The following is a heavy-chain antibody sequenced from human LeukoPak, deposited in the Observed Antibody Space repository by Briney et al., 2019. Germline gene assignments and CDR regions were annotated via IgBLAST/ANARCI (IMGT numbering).Heavy chain of an antibody. V-gene: IGHV5-51*01. CDR3: ARIRYSSSWSVGAPTDY. CDR1: GYTFTNYW. D-gene: IGHD6-13*01. Sequence: GESLKISCRASGYTFTNYWIGWVRQMPGKGLEWMGIIYPSDSDTRYSPSFQGQVTISVDKSISTAYLQWSSLKASDTAMYYCARIRYSSSWSVGAPTDYWGQGTLVTVSS. CDR2: IYPSDSDT. J-gene: IGHJ4*02.